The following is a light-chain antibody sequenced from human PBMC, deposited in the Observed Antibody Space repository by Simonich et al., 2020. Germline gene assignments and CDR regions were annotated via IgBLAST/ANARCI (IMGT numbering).Light chain of an antibody. CDR3: QQYNSYSRT. CDR1: HSISSW. Sequence: DIQMTQSPSTLSASVGDSVTITCRASHSISSWLAWYQHKPGKAPKLLISKASILEIGVPSRFIGSGSGTEFTLTISSLQPDDFATYYCQQYNSYSRTFGQGTKVEIK. CDR2: KAS. J-gene: IGKJ1*01. V-gene: IGKV1-5*03.